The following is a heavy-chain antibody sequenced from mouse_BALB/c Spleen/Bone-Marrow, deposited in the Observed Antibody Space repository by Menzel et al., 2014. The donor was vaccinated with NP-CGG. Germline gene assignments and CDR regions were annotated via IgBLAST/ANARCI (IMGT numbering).Heavy chain of an antibody. J-gene: IGHJ3*01. V-gene: IGHV5-4*02. D-gene: IGHD2-14*01. CDR3: ARDGEYRYDWFAY. Sequence: EVMLVESGGGLVKPGGSLKLSCTASGFTFNYYYMYWVRQTPEKRLEWVATISDGGGYTYYLDSVKGRFTISRDNAKNNLYLQMSSLKSEDTAMYYCARDGEYRYDWFAYWGQGTLVTVSA. CDR2: ISDGGGYT. CDR1: GFTFNYYY.